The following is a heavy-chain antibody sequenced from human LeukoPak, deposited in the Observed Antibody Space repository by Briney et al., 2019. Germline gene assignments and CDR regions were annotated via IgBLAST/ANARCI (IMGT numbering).Heavy chain of an antibody. CDR1: GFTFSSYS. CDR3: AKGRCSGPGCDSFDY. J-gene: IGHJ4*02. Sequence: GGSLRLSCAASGFTFSSYSMNWVRQAPGKGLECVSIISDDSSFTYYLDSVKGRSTIFRDNSKNTLYLHMNSLKAEDTAVYYCAKGRCSGPGCDSFDYWGQGTLVTVSS. D-gene: IGHD5-12*01. V-gene: IGHV3-21*04. CDR2: ISDDSSFT.